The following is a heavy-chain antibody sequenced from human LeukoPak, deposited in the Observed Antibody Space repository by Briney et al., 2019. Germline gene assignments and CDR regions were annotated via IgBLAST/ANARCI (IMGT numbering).Heavy chain of an antibody. CDR1: GFTFSSYW. Sequence: GGSLRLSCAASGFTFSSYWMSWVRQAPGKGLERVANIKQDRSEKHYVDSVKGRFTISRDNAKKSLFLHMNSLRVEDTAVYYCARGSEYTSSTNYYFDYWGQGTLVTVSS. D-gene: IGHD6-6*01. CDR2: IKQDRSEK. CDR3: ARGSEYTSSTNYYFDY. V-gene: IGHV3-7*01. J-gene: IGHJ4*02.